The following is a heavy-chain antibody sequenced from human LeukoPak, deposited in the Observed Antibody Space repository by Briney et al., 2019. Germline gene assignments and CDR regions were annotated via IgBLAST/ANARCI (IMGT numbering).Heavy chain of an antibody. CDR1: GFTFRSYA. CDR3: ASGGWQLTLDY. D-gene: IGHD3-16*01. CDR2: ISYAGNIK. V-gene: IGHV3-30*04. J-gene: IGHJ4*02. Sequence: GGSLRLSCAASGFTFRSYAMHWVRQAPGKGLEWVALISYAGNIKYYADSVKGRFIISRDNSKNTLYLQMNSLRAEDTAVYYCASGGWQLTLDYWGQGTLVTVSS.